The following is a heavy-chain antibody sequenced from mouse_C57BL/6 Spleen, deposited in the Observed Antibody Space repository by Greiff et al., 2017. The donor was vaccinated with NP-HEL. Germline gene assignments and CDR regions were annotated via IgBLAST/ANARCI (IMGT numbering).Heavy chain of an antibody. D-gene: IGHD4-1*01. Sequence: VQLQQPGAELVKPGASVKLSCKASGYTFTSYWMHWVKQRPGQGLEWIGMIHPNSGSTNYNEKFKSKATLTVDKSSSTAYMQLSSLTSEDSAVYYCARLNWGGDFDYWGQGTTLTVSS. CDR1: GYTFTSYW. V-gene: IGHV1-64*01. CDR3: ARLNWGGDFDY. CDR2: IHPNSGST. J-gene: IGHJ2*01.